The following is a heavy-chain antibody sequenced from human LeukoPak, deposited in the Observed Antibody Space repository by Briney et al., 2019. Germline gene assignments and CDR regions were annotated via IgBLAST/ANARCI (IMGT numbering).Heavy chain of an antibody. CDR2: INPSGGST. V-gene: IGHV1-46*01. J-gene: IGHJ4*02. CDR1: GYTFTSYY. CDR3: AKLPSGTYSYGSVSSY. D-gene: IGHD5-18*01. Sequence: ASVKVSCKASGYTFTSYYMHWVRQAPGQGLEWMGIINPSGGSTSYAQKFQGRVTMTRDMSTSTVYMELSSLRAEDTAVYYCAKLPSGTYSYGSVSSYWGQGTLVTVSS.